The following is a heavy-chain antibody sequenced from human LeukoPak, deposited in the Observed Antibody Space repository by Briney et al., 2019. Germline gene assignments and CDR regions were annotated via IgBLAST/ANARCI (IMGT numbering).Heavy chain of an antibody. D-gene: IGHD6-13*01. CDR2: ISGGGGTT. V-gene: IGHV3-48*02. CDR3: ARDRSSTAAPSLPY. J-gene: IGHJ4*02. CDR1: GFTFSSYG. Sequence: GGSLRLSCAASGFTFSSYGMNCVRQAPGKGLEWVSYISGGGGTTYYADSVKGRFTISRDNAKNSLYLQMNTLRDEDTADYYCARDRSSTAAPSLPYWGQGTLVTVSS.